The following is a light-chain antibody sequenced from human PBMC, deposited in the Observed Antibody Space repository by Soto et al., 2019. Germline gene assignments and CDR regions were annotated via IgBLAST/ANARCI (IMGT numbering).Light chain of an antibody. CDR1: SIDIGAYNS. V-gene: IGLV2-11*01. CDR3: CSYAGRYINFV. J-gene: IGLJ1*01. Sequence: QSVLTQPRSVSGSPGQSVTISCTGTSIDIGAYNSVSWYRQHPGKAPRVMIYDVSKRPSGVPDRFSGSKSDNTASLTISGLQAEDEADYYCCSYAGRYINFVFGNGTKLTV. CDR2: DVS.